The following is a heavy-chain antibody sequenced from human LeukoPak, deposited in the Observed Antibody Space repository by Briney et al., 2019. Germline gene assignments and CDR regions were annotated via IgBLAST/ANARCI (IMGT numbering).Heavy chain of an antibody. CDR3: ARVGYGDYAPSHAFDI. V-gene: IGHV4-59*01. CDR1: GGSINSYY. D-gene: IGHD4-17*01. Sequence: SETLSLTCTVSGGSINSYYWSWIRQPPGKGLEWIGYIYYSGSNNYNPSLKSRVTMSVDTSKNQFSLKLSSVTAADTAVYYCARVGYGDYAPSHAFDIWGQGTMVTVSS. CDR2: IYYSGSN. J-gene: IGHJ3*02.